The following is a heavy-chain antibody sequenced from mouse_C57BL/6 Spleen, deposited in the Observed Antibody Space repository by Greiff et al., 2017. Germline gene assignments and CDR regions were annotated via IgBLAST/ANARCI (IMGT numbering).Heavy chain of an antibody. CDR2: IYPGDGDT. J-gene: IGHJ2*01. V-gene: IGHV1-80*01. CDR1: GYAFSSYW. Sequence: VKVVESGAELVKPGASVKISCKASGYAFSSYWMNWVKQRPGKGLEWIGQIYPGDGDTNYNGKFKGKATLTADKSSSTAYMQLSSLTSEDSAVYFCARDDGYYLFDYWGQGTTLTVSS. CDR3: ARDDGYYLFDY. D-gene: IGHD2-3*01.